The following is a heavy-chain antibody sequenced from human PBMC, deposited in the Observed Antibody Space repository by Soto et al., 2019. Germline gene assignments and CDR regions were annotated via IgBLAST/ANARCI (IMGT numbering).Heavy chain of an antibody. Sequence: GGSLRLSCAAPGFTLSSYYMNWVREAPGKGREWAAAITSDGGNKVYGDTAKGQFTIDRDNSKNTVDLQMNSLRVEDTGIYYCATVGLGVSSGWSGFDYWGQGTLVTVSS. J-gene: IGHJ4*02. V-gene: IGHV3-30*03. CDR3: ATVGLGVSSGWSGFDY. D-gene: IGHD6-19*01. CDR2: ITSDGGNK. CDR1: GFTLSSYY.